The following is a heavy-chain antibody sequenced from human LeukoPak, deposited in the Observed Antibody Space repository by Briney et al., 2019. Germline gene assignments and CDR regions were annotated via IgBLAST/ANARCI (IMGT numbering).Heavy chain of an antibody. CDR1: GFTFSSYS. Sequence: GGSLRLSCAASGFTFSSYSMNWVRQAPGKGLEWVSSISSSSSYLYYADSVKGRFTISRDNAKNSLYLQMSSLRAEDTAVYYCARDLSVTTFYYYYGMDVWGQGTTVTVSS. D-gene: IGHD4-11*01. J-gene: IGHJ6*02. CDR2: ISSSSSYL. V-gene: IGHV3-21*01. CDR3: ARDLSVTTFYYYYGMDV.